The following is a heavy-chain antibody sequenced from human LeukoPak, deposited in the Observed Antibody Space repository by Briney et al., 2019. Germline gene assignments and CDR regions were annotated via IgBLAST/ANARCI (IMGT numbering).Heavy chain of an antibody. CDR2: INHSGST. CDR3: ARGDSSGWYLDY. J-gene: IGHJ4*02. Sequence: SSETLSLTCAVYGGSFSGYYWGWIRQPPGKGLEWIGEINHSGSTIYNPSLKSRVTISVDTSKNQFSLKLSSVTAADTAVYYCARGDSSGWYLDYWGQGTLVTVSS. D-gene: IGHD6-19*01. V-gene: IGHV4-34*01. CDR1: GGSFSGYY.